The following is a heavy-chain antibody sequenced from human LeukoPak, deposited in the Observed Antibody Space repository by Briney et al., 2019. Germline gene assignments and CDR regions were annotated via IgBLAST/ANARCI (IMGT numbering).Heavy chain of an antibody. CDR3: AKTPYYYDSSGFDP. CDR1: GFTFSSYA. D-gene: IGHD3-22*01. J-gene: IGHJ5*02. CDR2: ISGSGGST. Sequence: GRSLRLSCAASGFTFSSYATSWVRQAPGKGLEWVSAISGSGGSTYYADSVKGRFTISRDNSKNTLYLQMNSLRAEDTAVYYCAKTPYYYDSSGFDPWGQGTLVTVSS. V-gene: IGHV3-23*01.